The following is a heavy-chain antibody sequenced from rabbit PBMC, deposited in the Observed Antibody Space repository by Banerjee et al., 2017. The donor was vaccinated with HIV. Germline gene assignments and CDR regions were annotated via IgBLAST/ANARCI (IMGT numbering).Heavy chain of an antibody. D-gene: IGHD4-1*01. CDR1: GIDFSSYG. Sequence: EESGGGLVKPGGSLKLSCKDSGIDFSSYGISWVRQAPGKGLEWIGCIYNGDGSTYYASWAKGRFTITRSTSLNTVTLQLTSLTAADTATYFCARDLAGVIGWNFGLWGPGTLVTVS. V-gene: IGHV1S47*01. CDR2: IYNGDGST. J-gene: IGHJ4*01. CDR3: ARDLAGVIGWNFGL.